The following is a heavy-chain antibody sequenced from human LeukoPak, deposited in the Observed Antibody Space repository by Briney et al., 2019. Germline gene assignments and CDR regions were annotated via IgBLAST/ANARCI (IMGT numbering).Heavy chain of an antibody. D-gene: IGHD3-16*01. V-gene: IGHV4-31*03. CDR2: VYYSGST. Sequence: PSETLSLTCTDPGGSISSGSYWWSWIRQHPENGLEWIGYVYYSGSTYYNPSLKSRVSISVDTSENRLSLTLTSLTAADTAVYYCARGHRSSSAYHCNAMDVWGQGTTVTVSS. J-gene: IGHJ6*02. CDR1: GGSISSGSYW. CDR3: ARGHRSSSAYHCNAMDV.